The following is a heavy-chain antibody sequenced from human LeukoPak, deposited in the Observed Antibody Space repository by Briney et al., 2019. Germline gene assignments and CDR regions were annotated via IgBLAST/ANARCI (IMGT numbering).Heavy chain of an antibody. CDR2: ISSSGSTI. Sequence: GGSLRLSCAASGFTFSIYEMNWVRQAPGKGLEWVSYISSSGSTIYYADSVKGRFTISRDDSKNTLYLQMNSLRAEDTAVYYCAKDRGYSYANGCDYWGQGTLVTVSS. CDR3: AKDRGYSYANGCDY. V-gene: IGHV3-48*03. J-gene: IGHJ4*02. D-gene: IGHD5-18*01. CDR1: GFTFSIYE.